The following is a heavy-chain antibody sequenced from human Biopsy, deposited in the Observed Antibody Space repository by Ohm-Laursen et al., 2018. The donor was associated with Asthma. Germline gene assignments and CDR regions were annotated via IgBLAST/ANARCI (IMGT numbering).Heavy chain of an antibody. V-gene: IGHV1-2*06. D-gene: IGHD6-13*01. CDR2: INPNSGGT. J-gene: IGHJ5*02. CDR3: ARGQKSAGDRWFDP. CDR1: GYTFIGCH. Sequence: ASVNVSCKTSGYTFIGCHIHWMRQAPGQWLEWMGRINPNSGGTNYAQKFQGRVTMTRDTSISTAYMEVSRLRSDDTAVYYCARGQKSAGDRWFDPWGQGTLVTVSS.